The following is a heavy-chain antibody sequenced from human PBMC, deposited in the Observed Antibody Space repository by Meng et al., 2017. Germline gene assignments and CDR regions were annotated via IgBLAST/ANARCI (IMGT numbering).Heavy chain of an antibody. CDR3: ARDYGSGRIILHFDY. CDR1: GYTFTGYY. J-gene: IGHJ4*02. CDR2: INPNSGGT. D-gene: IGHD3-10*01. V-gene: IGHV1-2*06. Sequence: QVQLVSSGAEVKKPGASVKVSCKASGYTFTGYYMHWVRQAPGQGLEWMGRINPNSGGTNYAQKFQGRVTMTRDTSISTAYMELSRLRSDDTAVYYCARDYGSGRIILHFDYWGQGTLVTVSS.